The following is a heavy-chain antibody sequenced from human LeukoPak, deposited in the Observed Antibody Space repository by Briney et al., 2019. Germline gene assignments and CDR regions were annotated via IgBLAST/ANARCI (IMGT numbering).Heavy chain of an antibody. J-gene: IGHJ5*02. V-gene: IGHV3-23*01. CDR2: ISGSGGDT. CDR1: GFTFRSYA. CDR3: ARGHPLDP. Sequence: GGSLRLSCAASGFTFRSYAIDWVRQAPAKGPEWVSGISGSGGDTYFADSVKGRFTISRDNSKNTVFLQMNSLRAEDTAVYYCARGHPLDPWGQGTLVTVSS.